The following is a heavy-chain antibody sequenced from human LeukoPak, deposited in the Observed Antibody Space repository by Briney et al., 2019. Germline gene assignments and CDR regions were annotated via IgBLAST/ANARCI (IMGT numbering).Heavy chain of an antibody. CDR2: INHSGST. CDR1: VGSFSGYY. V-gene: IGHV4-34*01. Sequence: SETLSLTCAVYVGSFSGYYWSWIRQPPGKGLEWIGEINHSGSTNYNPSLKSRVTISVDTSKNQFSLKLSSVTAADTAVYYCARATYCSSTSCYMGKGNFDYWGQGTLVTVSS. J-gene: IGHJ4*02. D-gene: IGHD2-2*02. CDR3: ARATYCSSTSCYMGKGNFDY.